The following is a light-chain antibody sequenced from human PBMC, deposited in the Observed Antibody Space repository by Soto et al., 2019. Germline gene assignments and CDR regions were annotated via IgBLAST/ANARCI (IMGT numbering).Light chain of an antibody. Sequence: QSALTQPPSASGSLGQSVAISCTGTASDIGGYTFVSWYQQDPGKAPKLLIYDVNKRPSGVPDRFSGSKSGNTASLTVSGRQAEDVADYYCSAHGGTNPYIFGTGTKLTVL. CDR3: SAHGGTNPYI. V-gene: IGLV2-8*01. CDR1: ASDIGGYTF. J-gene: IGLJ1*01. CDR2: DVN.